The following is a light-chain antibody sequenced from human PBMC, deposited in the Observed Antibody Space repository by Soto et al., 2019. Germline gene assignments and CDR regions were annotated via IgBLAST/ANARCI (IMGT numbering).Light chain of an antibody. Sequence: QSALTQPASVSGSPGQSITISCTGTSSDVGSYNLVSWYQQHPGKAPKLMIYEGSKRPSGVSNRFSGSKSGNTASLTISGLQADDEADYYCCSYAGSLRVFGGGTKLTVL. CDR3: CSYAGSLRV. J-gene: IGLJ2*01. CDR1: SSDVGSYNL. V-gene: IGLV2-23*01. CDR2: EGS.